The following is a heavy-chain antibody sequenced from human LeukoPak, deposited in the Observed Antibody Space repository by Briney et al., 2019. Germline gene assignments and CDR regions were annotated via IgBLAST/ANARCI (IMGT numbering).Heavy chain of an antibody. CDR3: ARARSHSSNWLYYWYFDL. J-gene: IGHJ2*01. Sequence: SVTVSCKASRYTFTRYGISRVRLAPGHGLEWMGWISAYKGNINYPHKLQGRVTMTTDPSTSTADMEMRSLRSDDTAVYYCARARSHSSNWLYYWYFDLWGHGTLVTVSS. V-gene: IGHV1-18*01. D-gene: IGHD6-13*01. CDR2: ISAYKGNI. CDR1: RYTFTRYG.